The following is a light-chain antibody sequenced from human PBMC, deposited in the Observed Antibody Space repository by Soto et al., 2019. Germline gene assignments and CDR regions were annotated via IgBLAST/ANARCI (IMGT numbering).Light chain of an antibody. Sequence: DILMTQSPSTLSASVSDRVTITCRASESISVWLAWYQQKPGKAPKLMIYEASILESGVASRFSGTGSGTKFTLTISSLQPNDFATYYCQQSKTKLWTFGQGTRVEV. CDR3: QQSKTKLWT. CDR2: EAS. CDR1: ESISVW. J-gene: IGKJ1*01. V-gene: IGKV1-5*01.